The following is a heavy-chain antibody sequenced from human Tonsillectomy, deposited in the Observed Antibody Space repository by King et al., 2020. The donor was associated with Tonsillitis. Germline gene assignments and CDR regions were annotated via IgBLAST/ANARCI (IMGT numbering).Heavy chain of an antibody. Sequence: VQLVESGGGVVQPGRSLRLSCAASGFIFSSYGMHWVRQAPGKGLEWVAVISKDGSKKYYADSVKGRFTISRDNSNNTLYVQMNSLRVEDTAVYYCAKVIISDTTGWNYFDYWGQGTLVTVSS. CDR1: GFIFSSYG. CDR2: ISKDGSKK. J-gene: IGHJ4*02. CDR3: AKVIISDTTGWNYFDY. V-gene: IGHV3-30*18. D-gene: IGHD6-19*01.